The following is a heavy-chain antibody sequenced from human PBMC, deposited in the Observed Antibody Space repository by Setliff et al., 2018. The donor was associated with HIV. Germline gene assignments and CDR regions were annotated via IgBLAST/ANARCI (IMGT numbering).Heavy chain of an antibody. Sequence: ASVKVSCKASGYTFTGYYMHWVRQAPGQGLEWMGWINPNSGGTNYGQKLQGRVTMTTDTSTSTAYMELRSLRSDDTAVYYCARDAPGNTEAAPDYWGQGTLVTVSS. V-gene: IGHV1-2*02. J-gene: IGHJ4*02. D-gene: IGHD6-6*01. CDR2: INPNSGGT. CDR1: GYTFTGYY. CDR3: ARDAPGNTEAAPDY.